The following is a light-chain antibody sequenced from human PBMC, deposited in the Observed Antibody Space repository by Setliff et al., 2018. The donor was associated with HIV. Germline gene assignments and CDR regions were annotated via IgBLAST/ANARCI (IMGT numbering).Light chain of an antibody. V-gene: IGLV2-23*02. CDR3: CSYARSSTYV. CDR2: EVT. Sequence: QSALAQPASVSRSPGQSITLSCTGSSSDVGNYNLVSWYQHHPGTAPKLVIYEVTKWPSGVSNRFSGSKSGNTASLTISGLQAEDEADYYCCSYARSSTYVFGTGTKVTVL. CDR1: SSDVGNYNL. J-gene: IGLJ1*01.